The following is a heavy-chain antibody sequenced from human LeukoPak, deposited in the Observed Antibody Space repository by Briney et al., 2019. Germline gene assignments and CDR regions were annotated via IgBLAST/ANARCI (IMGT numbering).Heavy chain of an antibody. CDR2: IYTSGST. V-gene: IGHV4-4*07. J-gene: IGHJ6*03. D-gene: IGHD6-6*01. CDR1: GGSISSYY. Sequence: PSETLPLTCTVSGGSISSYYWSWIRQPAGKGLEWIGRIYTSGSTNYNPSLKSRVTMSVDTSKNQFSLKLSSVTAADTAVYYCARVPIKEYSSSSVYYYYYMDVWGKGTTVTVSS. CDR3: ARVPIKEYSSSSVYYYYYMDV.